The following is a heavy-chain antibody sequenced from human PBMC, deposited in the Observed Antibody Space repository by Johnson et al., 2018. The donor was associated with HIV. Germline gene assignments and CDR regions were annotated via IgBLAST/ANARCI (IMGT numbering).Heavy chain of an antibody. D-gene: IGHD3-10*01. J-gene: IGHJ3*02. CDR3: ARRGLANAFDI. CDR1: GFTFRDYG. CDR2: IWFDGITK. Sequence: QVQLVESGGGVVQPGRSLRLSCEASGFTFRDYGMHWVRQAPGKGLEWVAVIWFDGITKYYSDSVKGRFTISRDLSKNPLFLQMNSLRADDTAVYYCARRGLANAFDIWGQGTMVTVSS. V-gene: IGHV3-33*01.